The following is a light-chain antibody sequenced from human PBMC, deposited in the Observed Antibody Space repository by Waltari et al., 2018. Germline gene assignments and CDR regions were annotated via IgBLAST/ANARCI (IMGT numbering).Light chain of an antibody. J-gene: IGLJ2*01. CDR3: SSYAGSNTVV. V-gene: IGLV2-8*01. Sequence: QSALTQPPSASGSPGQSVTISCTGTISDVGCYDDVSWYQQHPGKAPKVMIYEVNKRPSGVPDRFSGSKSGSTASLTVSGLQADDEAAYYCSSYAGSNTVVFGGGTKLTVL. CDR2: EVN. CDR1: ISDVGCYDD.